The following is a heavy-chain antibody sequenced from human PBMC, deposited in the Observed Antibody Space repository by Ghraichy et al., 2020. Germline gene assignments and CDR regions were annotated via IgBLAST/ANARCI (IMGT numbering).Heavy chain of an antibody. CDR3: ARDSSTWYAILH. Sequence: GESLNISCAASGFTFSDYYMHWVRQAPGKGLVWVSRICFDGSCTSYADSVKGRFTISRDNAKNTLYLQMNSLRAEDTAVYFCARDSSTWYAILHWGQGTLVTVSS. D-gene: IGHD6-13*01. CDR2: ICFDGSCT. V-gene: IGHV3-74*01. CDR1: GFTFSDYY. J-gene: IGHJ1*01.